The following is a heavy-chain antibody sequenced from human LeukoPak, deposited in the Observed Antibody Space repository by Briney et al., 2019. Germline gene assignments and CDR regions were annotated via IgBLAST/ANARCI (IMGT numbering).Heavy chain of an antibody. D-gene: IGHD2-2*01. J-gene: IGHJ3*02. CDR1: GFTFSSYG. CDR2: IRYDGSNK. V-gene: IGHV3-30*02. CDR3: ANSIVVVPAAIFRAFDI. Sequence: GGSLRLSCAASGFTFSSYGMHWVRQAPGKGLEGVAFIRYDGSNKYYADSVKGRFTISRDNSKNTLYLQMNSLRAEDTAVYYCANSIVVVPAAIFRAFDIWGQGTMVTVSS.